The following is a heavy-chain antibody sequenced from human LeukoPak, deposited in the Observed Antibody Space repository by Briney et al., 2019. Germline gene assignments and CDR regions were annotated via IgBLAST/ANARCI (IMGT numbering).Heavy chain of an antibody. CDR2: ITGSSGTA. CDR1: GFSLSPYG. CDR3: AKSGASPLYHMDV. J-gene: IGHJ6*03. D-gene: IGHD1-26*01. V-gene: IGHV3-23*01. Sequence: GSLRLSCAASGFSLSPYGMNWVRQAPGRGLEWVSGITGSSGTAYYAGSVKGRFTISRDDSKNTLYLQMSSLRVDDTAIYYCAKSGASPLYHMDVWGKGATVTVSS.